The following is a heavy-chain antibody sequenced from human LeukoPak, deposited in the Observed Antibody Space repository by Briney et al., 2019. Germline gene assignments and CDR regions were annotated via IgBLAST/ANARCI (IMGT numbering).Heavy chain of an antibody. V-gene: IGHV1-3*01. Sequence: ASVKVSCKASGFIFTTYAIHWVRQAPGQRLEWMGWINAGNGNTKYSQRFQGRVSITRDTSASTAYVELTSLTSEDTAVYYCARDYYGSGTYWDNWFDPWGQGTLVTVSS. CDR1: GFIFTTYA. CDR2: INAGNGNT. CDR3: ARDYYGSGTYWDNWFDP. J-gene: IGHJ5*02. D-gene: IGHD3-10*01.